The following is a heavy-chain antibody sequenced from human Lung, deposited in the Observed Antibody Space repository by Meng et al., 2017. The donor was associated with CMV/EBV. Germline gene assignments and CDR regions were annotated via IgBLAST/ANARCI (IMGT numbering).Heavy chain of an antibody. J-gene: IGHJ5*02. CDR2: INHSGST. CDR3: ASASSGWYNNWFDP. Sequence: SETXSLXCAVYGGSFSGYYWSWIRQPPGKGLEWIGEINHSGSTNYNPSLKSRVTISVDTSKNQFSLKLSSVTAADTAVYYCASASSGWYNNWFDPGGQGTLVTV. V-gene: IGHV4-34*01. CDR1: GGSFSGYY. D-gene: IGHD6-19*01.